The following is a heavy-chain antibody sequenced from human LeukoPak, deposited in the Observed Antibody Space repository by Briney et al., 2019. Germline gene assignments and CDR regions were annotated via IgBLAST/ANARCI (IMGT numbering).Heavy chain of an antibody. Sequence: GASVKVSCKASGYTFTSYAMNWVRQAPGQGLEWMGWINTNTGNPTYAQGFTGRFVFSLDTSVSTAYLQISSLKAEDTAVYYCAGDIAVAGTRFLYYYYGMDVWGQGTTVTVSS. CDR1: GYTFTSYA. J-gene: IGHJ6*02. D-gene: IGHD6-19*01. CDR2: INTNTGNP. V-gene: IGHV7-4-1*02. CDR3: AGDIAVAGTRFLYYYYGMDV.